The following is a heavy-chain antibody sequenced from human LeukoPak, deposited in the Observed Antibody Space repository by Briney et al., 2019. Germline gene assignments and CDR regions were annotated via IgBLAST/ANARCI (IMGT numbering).Heavy chain of an antibody. CDR2: IYYSGST. J-gene: IGHJ6*03. V-gene: IGHV4-39*07. D-gene: IGHD1-1*01. CDR1: GGSISSSYYY. CDR3: ARARYNWNDESYYYYMDV. Sequence: SETLSLTCTVSGGSISSSYYYWGWIRQPPGKGLEWIGSIYYSGSTYYNPSLKSRVTISVDTSKNQFSLKLSSVTAADTAVYYCARARYNWNDESYYYYMDVWGKGTTVTVSS.